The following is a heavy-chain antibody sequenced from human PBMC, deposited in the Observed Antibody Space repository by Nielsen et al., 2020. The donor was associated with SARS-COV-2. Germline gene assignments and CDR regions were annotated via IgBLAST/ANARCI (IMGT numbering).Heavy chain of an antibody. CDR2: VYHSGAT. V-gene: IGHV4-4*02. D-gene: IGHD3-16*01. CDR3: ANWGHAFDI. CDR1: GFTFTNAW. J-gene: IGHJ3*02. Sequence: GSLRLSCAASGFTFTNAWMSWVRQAPGKGLEWIGEVYHSGATNYNPSLRSRVTLSMDKSRNQFSLKMTAVTAADTAVYYCANWGHAFDIWGQGTMVTVSS.